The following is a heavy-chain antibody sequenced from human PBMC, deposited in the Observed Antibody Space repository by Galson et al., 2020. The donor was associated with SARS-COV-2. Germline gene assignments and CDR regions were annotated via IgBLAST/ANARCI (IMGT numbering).Heavy chain of an antibody. CDR2: ISYDENNK. J-gene: IGHJ4*02. CDR3: AKDRSPSGWRDKTMVTIDY. Sequence: PGGSLRLSCAASGFTFSSYGMHWVRQAPGKGLEWVAVISYDENNKYYADSVKGRFTISRDNSKNTLYLQMNSLRTEDTAVYYCAKDRSPSGWRDKTMVTIDYWGQGTLVTVSS. V-gene: IGHV3-30*18. D-gene: IGHD5-18*01. CDR1: GFTFSSYG.